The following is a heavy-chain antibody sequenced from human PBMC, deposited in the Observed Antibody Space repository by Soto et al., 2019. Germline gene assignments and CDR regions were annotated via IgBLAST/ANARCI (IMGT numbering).Heavy chain of an antibody. CDR2: IKSKGDTK. CDR1: GFTFSDYG. J-gene: IGHJ4*02. CDR3: VKDRSLAVADVYYPDY. V-gene: IGHV3-64D*06. D-gene: IGHD6-19*01. Sequence: GSLRLSCSAFGFTFSDYGMHWVRQAPGKGLEFVSAIKSKGDTKYYADSVRGRFTISRDNSKNTLYLQMSSLRGDDTAVYYCVKDRSLAVADVYYPDYWGPGTLVTV.